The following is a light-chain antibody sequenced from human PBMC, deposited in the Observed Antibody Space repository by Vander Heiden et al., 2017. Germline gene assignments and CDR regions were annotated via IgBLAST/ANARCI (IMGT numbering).Light chain of an antibody. J-gene: IGKJ4*01. CDR1: QSISDY. Sequence: IQMTQSPSSLSASVGDRVTITCRASQSISDYLKWYQQKPGKAPKLLIYAASSLQSGVPSRFRGSGSGTDFTLTISSLQPEDFATYYCQQSYSTHLTFGGGTKVEIK. CDR3: QQSYSTHLT. V-gene: IGKV1-39*01. CDR2: AAS.